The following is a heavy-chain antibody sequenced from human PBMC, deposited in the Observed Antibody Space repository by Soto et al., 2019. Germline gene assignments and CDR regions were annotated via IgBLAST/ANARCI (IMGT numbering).Heavy chain of an antibody. CDR2: INHSGST. CDR3: ARGPKRGYYYYGMDV. CDR1: GGSFSGYY. V-gene: IGHV4-34*01. J-gene: IGHJ6*02. D-gene: IGHD3-10*01. Sequence: TSETLSLTCAVYGGSFSGYYWSWIRQPPGKGLEWIGEINHSGSTNYNPSLKSRVTISVDTSKNQFSLKLSSVTAADTAVYYCARGPKRGYYYYGMDVWGQGTTVTVSS.